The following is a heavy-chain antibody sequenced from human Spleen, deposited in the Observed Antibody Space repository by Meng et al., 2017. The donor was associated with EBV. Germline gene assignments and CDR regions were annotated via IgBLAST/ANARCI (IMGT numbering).Heavy chain of an antibody. V-gene: IGHV6-1*01. CDR1: VDSVSNINGG. CDR3: AGVGSTISTDWFDT. D-gene: IGHD3-9*01. J-gene: IGHJ5*02. Sequence: QVQPQPSAPEPVTPSQTLSLPCASSVDSVSNINGGWNWIRQSPSRGLEWLGRTYYRSKWYNDYAVSVKGRITINPDTTKNQVSLQLNSVTPEDTAVYYCAGVGSTISTDWFDTWGQGALVTVSS. CDR2: TYYRSKWYN.